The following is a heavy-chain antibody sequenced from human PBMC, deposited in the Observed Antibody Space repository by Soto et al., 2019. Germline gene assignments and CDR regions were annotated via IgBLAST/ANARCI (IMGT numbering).Heavy chain of an antibody. CDR3: ARASSGVVTAMGYFKH. CDR2: IYYSGST. D-gene: IGHD2-21*02. V-gene: IGHV4-59*01. Sequence: SETLSLTCTVSGGSISSYYWSWIRQPPGKGLEWIGYIYYSGSTNYNPSLKSRVTISVDTSKNQFSLKLSSVTAADTDVYYCARASSGVVTAMGYFKHWGQGTLVTVSS. J-gene: IGHJ1*01. CDR1: GGSISSYY.